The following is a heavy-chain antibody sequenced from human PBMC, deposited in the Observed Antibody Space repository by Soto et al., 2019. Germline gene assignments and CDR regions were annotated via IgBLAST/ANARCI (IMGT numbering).Heavy chain of an antibody. CDR2: ILYSGVT. CDR3: ARAIGLNYGRGTLDV. V-gene: IGHV4-59*01. J-gene: IGHJ6*02. Sequence: PSETLSLTCTVSGGSISNSFWSWIRQSPGKRLEWIGNILYSGVTNYNPSLESRLTILVDTSKNQFSLKLTSMTAADTGVYFCARAIGLNYGRGTLDVWGQGXTVTVYS. CDR1: GGSISNSF. D-gene: IGHD3-10*02.